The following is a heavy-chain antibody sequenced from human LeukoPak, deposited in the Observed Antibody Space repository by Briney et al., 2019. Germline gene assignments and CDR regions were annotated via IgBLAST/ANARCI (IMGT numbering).Heavy chain of an antibody. J-gene: IGHJ6*03. V-gene: IGHV4-38-2*02. D-gene: IGHD3-10*01. Sequence: SETLSLTCTVSGYSISSGYYWGWIRQPPGKGLEWIGNIYFSGSTNYNPSLKSRVTISVDASKNQFSLKLNSVTAADTAVYYCARGSVLLSMDVWGKGTTVTISS. CDR1: GYSISSGYY. CDR2: IYFSGST. CDR3: ARGSVLLSMDV.